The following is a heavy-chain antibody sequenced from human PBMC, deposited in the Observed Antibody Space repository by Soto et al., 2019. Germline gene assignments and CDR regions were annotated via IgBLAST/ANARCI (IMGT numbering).Heavy chain of an antibody. J-gene: IGHJ4*02. D-gene: IGHD3-22*01. CDR1: GFTYSNYA. CDR2: ISASSSSI. Sequence: GGSLRLSCAASGFTYSNYAMNWVRQAPEKGLEWVAYISASSSSIYYADSVKGRFTISRDNAKNSLYLQMNSLRAEDTAVYYCARASYDSSGYYYPEYYFDYWGQGTLVTVSS. V-gene: IGHV3-48*04. CDR3: ARASYDSSGYYYPEYYFDY.